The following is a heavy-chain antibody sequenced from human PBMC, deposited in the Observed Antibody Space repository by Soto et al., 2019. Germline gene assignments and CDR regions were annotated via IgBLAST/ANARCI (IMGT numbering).Heavy chain of an antibody. J-gene: IGHJ6*02. CDR2: INPSSGGT. D-gene: IGHD2-15*01. Sequence: ASVKVSCKASGYTFTGYYMHWVRQAPGQGLEWMGWINPSSGGTNYAQKFQGWVTMTRDTSISTAYMELSRLRSDDTAVYYCARELVAAMGYYSGMDVWGQGTPVTVS. CDR1: GYTFTGYY. CDR3: ARELVAAMGYYSGMDV. V-gene: IGHV1-2*04.